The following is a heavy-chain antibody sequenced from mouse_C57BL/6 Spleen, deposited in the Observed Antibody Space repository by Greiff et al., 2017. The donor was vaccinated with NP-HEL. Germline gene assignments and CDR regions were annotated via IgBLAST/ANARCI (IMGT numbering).Heavy chain of an antibody. J-gene: IGHJ3*01. V-gene: IGHV1-12*01. CDR1: GYTFTSYN. CDR3: ARGRDYDYDGWFAY. D-gene: IGHD2-4*01. CDR2: IYPGNGDT. Sequence: QVQLKQSGAELVRPGASVKMSCKASGYTFTSYNMHWVKQTPRQGLEWIGAIYPGNGDTSYNQKFKGKATLTVDKSSSTAYMQLSSLTSEDSAVYFCARGRDYDYDGWFAYWGQGTLVTVSA.